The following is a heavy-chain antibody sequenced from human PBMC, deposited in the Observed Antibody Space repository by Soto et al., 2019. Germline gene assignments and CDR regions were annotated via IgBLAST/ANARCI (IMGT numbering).Heavy chain of an antibody. CDR2: INAGNGNT. CDR3: ARDLRRSLYSSIAICAFDI. V-gene: IGHV1-3*01. CDR1: GCTFTSYA. D-gene: IGHD6-6*01. Sequence: GASVKVSCKASGCTFTSYAMHWVRQAPGQRLEWMGWINAGNGNTKYSQKFQGRVTITRDTSASTAYMELSSLRSEDTAVYYCARDLRRSLYSSIAICAFDIWGQGTMVTVSS. J-gene: IGHJ3*02.